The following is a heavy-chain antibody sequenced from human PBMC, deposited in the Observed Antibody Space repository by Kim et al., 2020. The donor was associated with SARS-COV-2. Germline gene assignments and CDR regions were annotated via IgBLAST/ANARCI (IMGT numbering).Heavy chain of an antibody. CDR1: GGTFSSYA. CDR2: IIPIFGTA. Sequence: SVKVSCKASGGTFSSYAISWVRQAPGQGLEWMGGIIPIFGTANYAQKFQGRVTITADESTSTAYMELSSLRSEDTAVYYCARDSGIQLWSNYGRSPARPDVSDYWGQGTLVTVSS. J-gene: IGHJ4*02. D-gene: IGHD5-18*01. CDR3: ARDSGIQLWSNYGRSPARPDVSDY. V-gene: IGHV1-69*13.